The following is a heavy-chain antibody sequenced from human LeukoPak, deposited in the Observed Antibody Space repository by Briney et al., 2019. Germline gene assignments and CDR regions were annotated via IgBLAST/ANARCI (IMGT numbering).Heavy chain of an antibody. J-gene: IGHJ6*03. Sequence: PSETLSLTCTVSGDSISSGIHYWNWIRQPAGKGLEWIVRNTSGSTNYNPSLKSRVTISVDMSKNQVSLKLSSVTAADTAVYYCARDRVGQQLVGRKYYYYYMDVWGKGTTVTISS. V-gene: IGHV4-61*02. D-gene: IGHD6-13*01. CDR1: GDSISSGIHY. CDR3: ARDRVGQQLVGRKYYYYYMDV. CDR2: NTSGST.